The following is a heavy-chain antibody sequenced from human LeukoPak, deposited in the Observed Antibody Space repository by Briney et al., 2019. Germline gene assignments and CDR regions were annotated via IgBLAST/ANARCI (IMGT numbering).Heavy chain of an antibody. V-gene: IGHV4-59*08. CDR3: ARHVDTALIGAFHI. D-gene: IGHD5-18*01. CDR2: VTYTGS. J-gene: IGHJ3*02. Sequence: SETLSLTCTVSGTSISSYYWSWLRQPPGKGPEWIGYVTYTGSKYNPSLKSRVTISTDRSKKEVSLRLSSVTAADTAMYFCARHVDTALIGAFHIWGQGSMVTVSS. CDR1: GTSISSYY.